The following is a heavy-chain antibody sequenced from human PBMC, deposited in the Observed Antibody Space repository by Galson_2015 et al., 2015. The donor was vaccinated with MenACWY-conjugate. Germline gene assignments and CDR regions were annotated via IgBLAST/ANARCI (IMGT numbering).Heavy chain of an antibody. V-gene: IGHV3-7*03. Sequence: SLRLSCAASGFAFSQYWMTWVRQAPGKGLEWVANINRDGSETHYVDSVEGRFIMSRDNAKESLHLQMNVLRAEDTAVYYCVRDFSHKYNNVWYDDLDVLGKGTTVTVSS. D-gene: IGHD1-1*01. CDR1: GFAFSQYW. CDR3: VRDFSHKYNNVWYDDLDV. CDR2: INRDGSET. J-gene: IGHJ6*03.